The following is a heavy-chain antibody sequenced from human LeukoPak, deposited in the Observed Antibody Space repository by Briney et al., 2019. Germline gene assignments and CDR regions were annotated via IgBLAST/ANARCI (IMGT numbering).Heavy chain of an antibody. Sequence: PGGSLRLSCSASGFIFSNYEMNWVRQAPGRGLEWVSYISSSGSTIYYADSVEGRFTISRDNAKNTLYLQMNSLRAEDTAVYYCARRAGAYSHPYDYWGQGTLVTVSS. CDR2: ISSSGSTI. D-gene: IGHD4/OR15-4a*01. V-gene: IGHV3-48*03. CDR1: GFIFSNYE. J-gene: IGHJ4*02. CDR3: ARRAGAYSHPYDY.